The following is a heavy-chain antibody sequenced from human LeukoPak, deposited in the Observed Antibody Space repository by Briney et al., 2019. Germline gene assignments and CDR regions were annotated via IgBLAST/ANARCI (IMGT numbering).Heavy chain of an antibody. V-gene: IGHV3-21*01. Sequence: PGGSLRLSCAASGFTFSSYSMNWVRQAPGKGLEWVSSISSSSSYIYYADSVKGRFTISRDNAKNSLYLQMSSLRAEDTAVYYCARAITYYYDSSGYSLFDYWGQGTLVTVSS. D-gene: IGHD3-22*01. CDR1: GFTFSSYS. CDR2: ISSSSSYI. CDR3: ARAITYYYDSSGYSLFDY. J-gene: IGHJ4*02.